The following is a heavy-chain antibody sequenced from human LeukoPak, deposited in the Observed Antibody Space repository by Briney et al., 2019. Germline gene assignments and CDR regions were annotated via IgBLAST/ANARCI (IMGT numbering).Heavy chain of an antibody. D-gene: IGHD3-10*01. CDR3: ARAFRTTMVRGVITYYFDY. CDR1: GYTLTELS. J-gene: IGHJ4*02. V-gene: IGHV1-24*01. CDR2: FDPEDGET. Sequence: ASVKVSCKVSGYTLTELSMHWVRQAPGKGLEWMGGFDPEDGETIYAQKFQGRVTMTEDTSTDTAYMELSSLRSEDTAVYYCARAFRTTMVRGVITYYFDYWGQGTLVTVSS.